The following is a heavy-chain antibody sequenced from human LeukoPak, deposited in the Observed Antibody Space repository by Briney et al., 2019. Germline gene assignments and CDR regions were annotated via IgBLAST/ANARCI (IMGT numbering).Heavy chain of an antibody. Sequence: ASVKVSCKASGYSFTSYGISWVRQAPGQGLEWMGWISAYNGNTNYAQKLQGRVTMTTDTSTSTAYMELRRLRSDDTAVYYCARDSSCWSRYFDYWGQGTLVSVSS. CDR2: ISAYNGNT. D-gene: IGHD6-13*01. J-gene: IGHJ4*02. CDR3: ARDSSCWSRYFDY. V-gene: IGHV1-18*01. CDR1: GYSFTSYG.